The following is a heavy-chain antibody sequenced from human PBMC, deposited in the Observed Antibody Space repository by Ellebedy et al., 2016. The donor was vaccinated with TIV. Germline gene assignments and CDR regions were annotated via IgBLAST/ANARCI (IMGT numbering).Heavy chain of an antibody. Sequence: GESLKISCAASGFNFTSYALHWVRQAPGKGLAWVSLISYHGSDKYYADSVKGRFTISRDNSKNTLDLQMNNLRTEDTAVYYCARDPDAFGDQYFDLWGQGTLVIVSS. CDR2: ISYHGSDK. J-gene: IGHJ5*01. CDR1: GFNFTSYA. CDR3: ARDPDAFGDQYFDL. D-gene: IGHD3-10*01. V-gene: IGHV3-30*04.